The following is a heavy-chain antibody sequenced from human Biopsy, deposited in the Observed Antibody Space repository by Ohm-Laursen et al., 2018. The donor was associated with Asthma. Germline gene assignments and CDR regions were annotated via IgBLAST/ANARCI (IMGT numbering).Heavy chain of an antibody. V-gene: IGHV1-3*01. CDR1: GYSFATNA. CDR3: ARSAETYSGFDSNYYGMDV. Sequence: ASVKVSCKVSGYSFATNAMHWVRQAPGLRPEWMGRSNAGYGNTKYSQKFQGRLTITRDTSATTAYLEVSSLTSEDTAVYYCARSAETYSGFDSNYYGMDVWGQGTRVTVSS. J-gene: IGHJ6*02. D-gene: IGHD5-12*01. CDR2: SNAGYGNT.